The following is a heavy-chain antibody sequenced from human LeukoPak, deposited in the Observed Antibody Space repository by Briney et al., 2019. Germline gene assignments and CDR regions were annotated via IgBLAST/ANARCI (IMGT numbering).Heavy chain of an antibody. CDR2: ISGGGGYI. D-gene: IGHD6-19*01. V-gene: IGHV3-21*01. J-gene: IGHJ6*02. CDR3: ARAFGMAVAGIYYYYGMDV. CDR1: GFTFRNYW. Sequence: GGSLRLSCAASGFTFRNYWMSWVRQAPGKGLEWVSSISGGGGYIYYADSVKGRFTISRDNTKNSLYLQMNSLRAEDTAVYYCARAFGMAVAGIYYYYGMDVWGQGTTVTVSS.